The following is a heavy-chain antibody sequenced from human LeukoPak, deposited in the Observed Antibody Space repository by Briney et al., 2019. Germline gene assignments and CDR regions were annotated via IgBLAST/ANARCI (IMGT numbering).Heavy chain of an antibody. CDR1: GRTFSSYA. CDR3: ERDRGHKQADRRPYCDL. D-gene: IGHD3-10*01. CDR2: IIPIFGTA. V-gene: IGHV1-69*13. Sequence: GASVKLSCKASGRTFSSYAISRVRQAPGQGLEWMGGIIPIFGTANYAQKFQGRVTITADESTSTAYMELSSLGSEDTAVYYCERDRGHKQADRRPYCDLWGRGTLLSLPS. J-gene: IGHJ2*01.